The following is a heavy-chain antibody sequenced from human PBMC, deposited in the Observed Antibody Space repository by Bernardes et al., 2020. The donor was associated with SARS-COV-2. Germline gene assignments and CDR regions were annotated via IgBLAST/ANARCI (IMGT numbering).Heavy chain of an antibody. J-gene: IGHJ3*02. CDR2: INPNSGGT. V-gene: IGHV1-2*02. D-gene: IGHD6-25*01. CDR3: ARPPNDIPTATLADSFHI. Sequence: ASVKVSCKASGYTFTGYYMHWVRQAPGQGLEWIGWINPNSGGTNYAQKFQGRVTMTRDTSISTVYMDLSRLRSDDTAVYYCARPPNDIPTATLADSFHIWGPGTMVTVSS. CDR1: GYTFTGYY.